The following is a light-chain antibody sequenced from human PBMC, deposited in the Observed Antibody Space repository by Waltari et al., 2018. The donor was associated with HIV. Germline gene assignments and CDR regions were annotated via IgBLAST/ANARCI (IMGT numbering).Light chain of an antibody. Sequence: EIVLTQSPATLSLSPGERATLSCRASQSVSSFLAWSQQKPGQAPRLLIYDASNRATGIPARFSGSGSGTDFTLTISSLEPEDFAIYFCQQRSKWPRTFGQGTKVEIK. CDR1: QSVSSF. CDR2: DAS. V-gene: IGKV3-11*01. J-gene: IGKJ1*01. CDR3: QQRSKWPRT.